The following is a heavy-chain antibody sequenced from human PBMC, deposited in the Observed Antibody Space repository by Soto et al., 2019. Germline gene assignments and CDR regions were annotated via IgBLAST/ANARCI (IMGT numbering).Heavy chain of an antibody. CDR2: MSPGNSDI. CDR3: ARQGRTSASSDF. D-gene: IGHD2-21*01. V-gene: IGHV5-51*01. J-gene: IGHJ4*02. Sequence: GESLKISCRGFGYTFNTYWIGWVRQMPGKGLEWMGVMSPGNSDIRYSPAFQGQVSISADTSISTAYLQWSSLKTSDSGMYYCARQGRTSASSDFWGQGTLVTVSS. CDR1: GYTFNTYW.